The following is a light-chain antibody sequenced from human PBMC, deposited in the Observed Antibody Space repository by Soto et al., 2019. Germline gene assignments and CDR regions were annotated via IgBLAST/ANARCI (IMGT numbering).Light chain of an antibody. V-gene: IGKV1-5*03. CDR2: KAS. CDR3: QQYKSHSELT. J-gene: IGKJ4*01. Sequence: DIPMTQSPSTLAASVGDRVTITCRASQSISEWLAWYQQKPGKAPKLLIYKASTLESGVPSRFSGSGSGAEFTLTISCLQPDDFATYYCQQYKSHSELTFGGGTRVEI. CDR1: QSISEW.